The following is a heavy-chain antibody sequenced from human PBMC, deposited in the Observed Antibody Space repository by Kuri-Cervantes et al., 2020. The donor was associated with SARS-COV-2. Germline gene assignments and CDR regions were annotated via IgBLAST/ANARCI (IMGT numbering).Heavy chain of an antibody. CDR1: GGTFSNYT. CDR2: IIPILGIA. V-gene: IGHV1-69*10. CDR3: HYYYGSGRCDY. D-gene: IGHD3-10*01. J-gene: IGHJ4*02. Sequence: SVKVSCKASGGTFSNYTINWVRQAPGQGLEWMGGIIPILGIANYAQKFQGRVTITADKSTSTAYMELSSLRSEDTAVYYCHYYYGSGRCDYWGQGTLVTVSS.